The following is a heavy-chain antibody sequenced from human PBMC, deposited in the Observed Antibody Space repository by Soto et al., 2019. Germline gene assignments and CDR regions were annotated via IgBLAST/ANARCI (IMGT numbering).Heavy chain of an antibody. CDR1: GGSFSGYY. J-gene: IGHJ3*02. Sequence: ASETLSLTCAVYGGSFSGYYWSWIRQPPGKGLEWIGEINHSGSTNYNPSLKSRVTISVDTSKNQFSLKLSSVTAADTAVYYCARGRSRDAFDIWGQGTKVTVSS. CDR3: ARGRSRDAFDI. V-gene: IGHV4-34*01. CDR2: INHSGST.